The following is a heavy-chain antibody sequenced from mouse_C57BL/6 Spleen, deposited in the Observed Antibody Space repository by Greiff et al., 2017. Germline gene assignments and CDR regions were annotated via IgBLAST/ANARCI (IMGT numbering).Heavy chain of an antibody. Sequence: VQLQQPGAELVKPGASVKLSCKASGYTFTSYWMHWVKQRPGQGLEWIGMIHPNSGSTNYNEKFKSKATLTVDKSSSTAYMQLSSLTSEDSAVYYCARSAYGNYRYFDVWGTGTTVTVSS. CDR2: IHPNSGST. D-gene: IGHD2-10*02. CDR3: ARSAYGNYRYFDV. V-gene: IGHV1-64*01. CDR1: GYTFTSYW. J-gene: IGHJ1*03.